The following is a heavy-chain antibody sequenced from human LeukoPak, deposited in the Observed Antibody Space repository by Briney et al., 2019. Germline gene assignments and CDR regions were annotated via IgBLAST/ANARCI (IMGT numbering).Heavy chain of an antibody. D-gene: IGHD3-10*01. J-gene: IGHJ4*02. Sequence: PSETLSLTCTVSGGSMSSYYWSWIRQPPGKGLDGVGYIYYSGSNNYNPSLKSRVTISVDTSKNQFSLKLSSVTAADTAVYYCARDTEFSLWGQGTLVTVSS. V-gene: IGHV4-59*01. CDR1: GGSMSSYY. CDR2: IYYSGSN. CDR3: ARDTEFSL.